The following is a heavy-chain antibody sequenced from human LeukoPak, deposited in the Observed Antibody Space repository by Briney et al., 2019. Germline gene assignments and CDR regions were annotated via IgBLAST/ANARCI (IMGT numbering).Heavy chain of an antibody. CDR3: ARGLVVVPAATWFDP. CDR1: GGSISSGGYH. V-gene: IGHV4-31*03. D-gene: IGHD2-2*01. J-gene: IGHJ5*02. CDR2: IYYSGST. Sequence: PSETLSLTCTVSGGSISSGGYHWSWIRQHPGKGLEWIGYIYYSGSTYYNPSLKSRVTISVDTSKNQFSLKLSSVTAADTAVYYCARGLVVVPAATWFDPWGQGTLVTVSS.